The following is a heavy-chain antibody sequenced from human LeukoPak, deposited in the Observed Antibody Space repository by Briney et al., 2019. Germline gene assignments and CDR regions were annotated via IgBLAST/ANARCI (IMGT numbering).Heavy chain of an antibody. Sequence: PGGSLRLSCVISGFTFSTYAMSWVRQAPGKGLEWVSIISGDGRSTVYADSVKGRFTISRDSSKSTMFLQMNSLRDDDTAVYYCAKGMGVYCGSGCYSRVFDYWGQGTLVTVSS. V-gene: IGHV3-23*01. J-gene: IGHJ4*02. CDR1: GFTFSTYA. CDR3: AKGMGVYCGSGCYSRVFDY. D-gene: IGHD2-21*02. CDR2: ISGDGRST.